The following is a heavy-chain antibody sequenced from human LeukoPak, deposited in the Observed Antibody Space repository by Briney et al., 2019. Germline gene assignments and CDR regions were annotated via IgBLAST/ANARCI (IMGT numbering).Heavy chain of an antibody. D-gene: IGHD6-25*01. J-gene: IGHJ6*03. CDR2: IDNSGST. Sequence: SETLSLTCTVSGGSISSYYWSWIRQPAGKGLEWIGRIDNSGSTNYNPSLKSRVTISVDKSKNQSSLKVSSVTAADTAVYYCARVAPSGYYYMDVWGKGTTVTVSS. V-gene: IGHV4-4*07. CDR1: GGSISSYY. CDR3: ARVAPSGYYYMDV.